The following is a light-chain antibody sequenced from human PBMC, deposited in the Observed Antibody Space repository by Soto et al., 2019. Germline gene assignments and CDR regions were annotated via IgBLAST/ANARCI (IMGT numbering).Light chain of an antibody. J-gene: IGKJ1*01. Sequence: EIVLTQSPGTLSLSPGERATLSCRASQSVSSSYLAWYQQKPGQAPRLLIYGASSRATGIPDRFSGSGSGTDFTLTIRRLEPEDFAAYYCQQYSGSPWTFGQGTEVEIK. V-gene: IGKV3-20*01. CDR2: GAS. CDR3: QQYSGSPWT. CDR1: QSVSSSY.